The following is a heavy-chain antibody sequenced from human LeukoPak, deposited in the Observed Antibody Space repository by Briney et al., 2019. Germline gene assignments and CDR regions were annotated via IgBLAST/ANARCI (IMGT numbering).Heavy chain of an antibody. CDR2: INHSGST. D-gene: IGHD3-22*01. V-gene: IGHV4-34*01. CDR3: ARDGPYYYDSSGYYDAFDI. CDR1: GESFSGYY. J-gene: IGHJ3*02. Sequence: SETLSLTCAVYGESFSGYYWSWIRQPPGKGLEWIGEINHSGSTYYNPSLKSRVTMSLDTSKNQFSLKLSSVTAADTAVYYCARDGPYYYDSSGYYDAFDIWGQGTMVTVSS.